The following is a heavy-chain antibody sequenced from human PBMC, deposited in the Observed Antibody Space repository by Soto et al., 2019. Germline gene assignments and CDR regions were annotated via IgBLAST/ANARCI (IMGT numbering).Heavy chain of an antibody. CDR2: IKQDGSEE. J-gene: IGHJ5*02. CDR3: ARSGTSRNGEFDP. Sequence: EVQLVESGGGLVQPGGSLRLSCAASGFTFSNYWMTWVRQAPGTGLEWVANIKQDGSEEYYVDSVKGRFTISRDNAKNSLYLEMNSLRAEDTALYYCARSGTSRNGEFDPWGQGTLVTVSS. CDR1: GFTFSNYW. D-gene: IGHD3-3*02. V-gene: IGHV3-7*01.